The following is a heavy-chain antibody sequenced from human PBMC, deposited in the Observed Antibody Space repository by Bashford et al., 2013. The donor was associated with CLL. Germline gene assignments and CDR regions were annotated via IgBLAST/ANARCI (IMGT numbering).Heavy chain of an antibody. D-gene: IGHD3-22*01. CDR3: ARGPMIVVVINPGEPYYYYYYGMDV. J-gene: IGHJ6*02. Sequence: SETPVPHLRCLWWVLQWLLLELDPPAPREGAGVDWGKSIIVESTNYNPSLKSRVTISVDTSKNQFSLKLSSVTAADTAVYYCARGPMIVVVINPGEPYYYYYYGMDVWGRRDHGHRLL. CDR1: WVLQWLL. CDR2: SIIVEST. V-gene: IGHV4-34*01.